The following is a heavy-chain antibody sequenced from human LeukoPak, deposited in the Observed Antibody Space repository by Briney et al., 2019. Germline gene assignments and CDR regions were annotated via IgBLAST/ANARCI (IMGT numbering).Heavy chain of an antibody. V-gene: IGHV1-46*01. CDR2: INLSGGGT. Sequence: ASEKVSYKASEYSLIKYYLYWVRLAPGHALEWLGIINLSGGGTSYAQKSQGRVTMNRDTSTTTVYMELSSLRSEDTAVYYCAGSSVERQQLARFDYWGQGTLVTVSS. J-gene: IGHJ4*02. CDR1: EYSLIKYY. CDR3: AGSSVERQQLARFDY. D-gene: IGHD6-13*01.